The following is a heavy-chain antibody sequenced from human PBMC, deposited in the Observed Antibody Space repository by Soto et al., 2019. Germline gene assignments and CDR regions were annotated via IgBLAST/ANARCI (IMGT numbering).Heavy chain of an antibody. J-gene: IGHJ6*02. CDR2: INPSGGST. D-gene: IGHD5-18*01. Sequence: QVQLVQSGAEVKKPGASVKVSCKASGYTFTSYYMHWVRQAPGQGLEWMGIINPSGGSTSYAQKFQGRVTMTRDTSTSTVYMELSSLRSEDTAVYYCARDPHTAMVTGYYYYGMDVWGPGTTVTVSS. V-gene: IGHV1-46*01. CDR1: GYTFTSYY. CDR3: ARDPHTAMVTGYYYYGMDV.